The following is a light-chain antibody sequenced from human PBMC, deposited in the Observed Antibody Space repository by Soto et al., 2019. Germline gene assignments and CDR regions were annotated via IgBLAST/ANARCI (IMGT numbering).Light chain of an antibody. CDR3: CSYAGSYTLWV. CDR2: DVS. Sequence: QSALTQPASVSGSPGQSITISCTGTSSDVGGYNYVSWYQQHPGKAPKLIIYDVSKRPSGVPDRFSGSKSGNTASLTISGLQAEDEADYYCCSYAGSYTLWVLGGGTKVTVL. CDR1: SSDVGGYNY. J-gene: IGLJ3*02. V-gene: IGLV2-11*01.